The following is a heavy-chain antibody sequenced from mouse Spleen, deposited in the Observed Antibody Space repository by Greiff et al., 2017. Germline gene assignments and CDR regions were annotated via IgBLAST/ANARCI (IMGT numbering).Heavy chain of an antibody. CDR1: GYTFTSYW. Sequence: QVQLQQSGAELVKPGASVKMSCKASGYTFTSYWITWVKQRPGQGLEWIGDIYPGSGSTNYNEKFKSKATLTVDTSSSTAYMQLSSLTSEDSAVYYCAFYGDYYAMDYWGQGTSVTVSS. CDR3: AFYGDYYAMDY. J-gene: IGHJ4*01. D-gene: IGHD2-13*01. V-gene: IGHV1-55*01. CDR2: IYPGSGST.